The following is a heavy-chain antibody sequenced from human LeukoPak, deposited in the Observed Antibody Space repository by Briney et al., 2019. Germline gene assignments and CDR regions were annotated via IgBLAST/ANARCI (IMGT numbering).Heavy chain of an antibody. CDR2: ISDTGGST. Sequence: GGSLRLSXAASGFTFSTHAMSWVRQAPGRGLGGVSAISDTGGSTYYADSVKGRFTIFRDNSKNTLYLQMNSLRAEDTAVYYCAKGLPYFDYWGQGTLVTVSS. D-gene: IGHD4-11*01. V-gene: IGHV3-23*01. J-gene: IGHJ4*02. CDR3: AKGLPYFDY. CDR1: GFTFSTHA.